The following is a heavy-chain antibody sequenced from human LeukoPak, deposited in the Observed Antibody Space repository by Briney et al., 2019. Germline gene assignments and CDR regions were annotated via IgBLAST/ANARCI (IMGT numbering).Heavy chain of an antibody. CDR3: ARLDSGRDYFDY. V-gene: IGHV3-11*06. J-gene: IGHJ4*02. CDR1: GFTLSDYY. D-gene: IGHD6-25*01. CDR2: ISSSSSYT. Sequence: PGGSLRLSCAASGFTLSDYYMSWIRHAPGKGLEWVSYISSSSSYTNYADSVKGRFTISRDNAKNSLYLQMNSLRAEDTAVYYCARLDSGRDYFDYWGQGTLVTVSS.